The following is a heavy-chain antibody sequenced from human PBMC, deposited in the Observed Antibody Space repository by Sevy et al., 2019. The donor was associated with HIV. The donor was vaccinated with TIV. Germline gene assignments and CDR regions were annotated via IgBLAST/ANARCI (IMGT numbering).Heavy chain of an antibody. Sequence: ASVKVSCKVFGYTLSELSMHWVRQTPGKGLEWMGSFDPENGETIYAQKFQDRVAMTEDTSTDTAYMELRSLRSEDTAVVYCAITKDYYDNSGYPFDYWGQGTLVTVSS. CDR2: FDPENGET. CDR1: GYTLSELS. V-gene: IGHV1-24*01. D-gene: IGHD3-22*01. CDR3: AITKDYYDNSGYPFDY. J-gene: IGHJ4*02.